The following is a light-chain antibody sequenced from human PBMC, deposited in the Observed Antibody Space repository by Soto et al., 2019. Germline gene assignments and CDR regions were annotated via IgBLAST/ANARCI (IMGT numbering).Light chain of an antibody. CDR2: DDS. CDR3: QVWDDSGDHVV. CDR1: AIGSKG. Sequence: SYELTQPPSVSLTPGQTGRITCGGNAIGSKGVHWYQQKPGQAPVLVVYDDSDRPSGIPERFSGSNSGNTATLTINRVEAGDEADFFCQVWDDSGDHVVFGGGTKLTVL. V-gene: IGLV3-21*02. J-gene: IGLJ2*01.